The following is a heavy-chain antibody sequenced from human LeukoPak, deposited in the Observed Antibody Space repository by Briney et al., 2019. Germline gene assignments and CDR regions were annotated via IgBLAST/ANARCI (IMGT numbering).Heavy chain of an antibody. CDR2: IYSDNT. J-gene: IGHJ5*02. Sequence: PGGSLRLSCTVSGFTASSNSMSWVRQAPGKGLEWVSFIYSDNTHYSDSVKGRFTISRDNSKNTLYLQMNSLRAEDTAVYYCARVPIRRHYESTGYYYEDPWGQGTLVTVSS. CDR3: ARVPIRRHYESTGYYYEDP. V-gene: IGHV3-53*01. D-gene: IGHD3-22*01. CDR1: GFTASSNS.